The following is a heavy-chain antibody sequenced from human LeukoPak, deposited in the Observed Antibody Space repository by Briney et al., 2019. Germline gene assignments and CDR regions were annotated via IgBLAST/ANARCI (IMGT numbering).Heavy chain of an antibody. D-gene: IGHD3-10*01. J-gene: IGHJ4*02. V-gene: IGHV3-48*03. CDR2: ISSSGSTI. Sequence: GGSLRLSCAASGFTFSSYAMSWVRQAPGKGLEWVSSISSSGSTIYYADSVKGRFTISRDNAKNSLYLQMNSLRAEDTAVYYCAREAGYGSGSFDYWGQGTLVTVSS. CDR1: GFTFSSYA. CDR3: AREAGYGSGSFDY.